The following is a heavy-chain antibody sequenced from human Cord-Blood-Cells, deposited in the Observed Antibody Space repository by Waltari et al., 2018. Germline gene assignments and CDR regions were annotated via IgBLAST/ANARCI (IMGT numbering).Heavy chain of an antibody. J-gene: IGHJ3*02. V-gene: IGHV3-30-3*01. Sequence: QVQLVESGGGVVQPGRSLRLSCAASGFTFSSYAMHWVHQAPGKGLEWVAVISYDGSNKYYADSVKGRFTISRDNSKNTLYLQMNSLRAEDTAVYYCARDQITLDAFDIWGQGTMVTVSS. CDR2: ISYDGSNK. CDR3: ARDQITLDAFDI. CDR1: GFTFSSYA.